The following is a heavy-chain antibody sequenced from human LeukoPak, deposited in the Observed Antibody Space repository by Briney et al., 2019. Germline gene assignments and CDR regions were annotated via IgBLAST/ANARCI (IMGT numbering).Heavy chain of an antibody. CDR1: GGSMSPYH. V-gene: IGHV4-59*08. Sequence: SETLSLTCTGSGGSMSPYHWGWIRQPPGKGLEWTGYIYYSGSTNYNPSLNSRVTISVDTSKNQFSLRLSSVTAADTGIYYCARAVSGRFDYWGQGTQVTVSS. J-gene: IGHJ4*02. CDR2: IYYSGST. D-gene: IGHD6-19*01. CDR3: ARAVSGRFDY.